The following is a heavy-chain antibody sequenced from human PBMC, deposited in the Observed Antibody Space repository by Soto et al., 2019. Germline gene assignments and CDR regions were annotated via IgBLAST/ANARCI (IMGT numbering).Heavy chain of an antibody. Sequence: GGSLRLSCAASGFTFGSYSMNWVRQAPGKGLEWVSSISSSSSYIYYADSVKGRFTISRDNAKNSLYLQMNSLRAEDTAVYYCARVRAGSNDYWGQGTLVTVSS. CDR3: ARVRAGSNDY. CDR1: GFTFGSYS. J-gene: IGHJ4*02. D-gene: IGHD3-10*01. CDR2: ISSSSSYI. V-gene: IGHV3-21*01.